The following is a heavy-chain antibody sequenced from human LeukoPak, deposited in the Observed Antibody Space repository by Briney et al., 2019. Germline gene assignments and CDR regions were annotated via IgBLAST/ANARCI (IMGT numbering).Heavy chain of an antibody. J-gene: IGHJ4*02. CDR1: GGSISSSSYY. Sequence: SETLSLTCTVSGGSISSSSYYWGWIRQPPGTGLEWIGSIYYSGSTYYNPSLKSRVTISVDTSKNQFSLKLSSVTAADTAVYYCAREEADSGSYFDYWGQGTLVTVSS. V-gene: IGHV4-39*07. CDR3: AREEADSGSYFDY. CDR2: IYYSGST. D-gene: IGHD3-10*01.